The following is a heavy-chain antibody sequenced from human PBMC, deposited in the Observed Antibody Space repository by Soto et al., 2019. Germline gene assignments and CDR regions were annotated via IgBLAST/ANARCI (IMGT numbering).Heavy chain of an antibody. D-gene: IGHD5-12*01. CDR2: IIPIFGTA. Sequence: GXSVKVSCKASVGTFSSYAISWVRQAPGQGLEWMGGIIPIFGTANYAQKFQGRVTITADKSTSTAYMELSSLRSEDTAVYYCARDSVEMATITTGFDYWGQGTLVTVSS. V-gene: IGHV1-69*06. CDR3: ARDSVEMATITTGFDY. CDR1: VGTFSSYA. J-gene: IGHJ4*02.